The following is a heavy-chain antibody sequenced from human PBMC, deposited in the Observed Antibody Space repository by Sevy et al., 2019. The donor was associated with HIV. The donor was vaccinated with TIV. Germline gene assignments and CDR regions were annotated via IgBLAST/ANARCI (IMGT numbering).Heavy chain of an antibody. J-gene: IGHJ4*02. CDR3: AREAGSTYYGLIDF. CDR2: INPKSGGT. V-gene: IGHV1-2*06. Sequence: ASVKVSCKASGYTFTDNYVHWVRQAPGQGLEWMGRINPKSGGTKYAQNFQGRFTRTRDRSISTAYMGVTRLRFDDTALYYCAREAGSTYYGLIDFWGQGSLVTVSS. CDR1: GYTFTDNY. D-gene: IGHD1-26*01.